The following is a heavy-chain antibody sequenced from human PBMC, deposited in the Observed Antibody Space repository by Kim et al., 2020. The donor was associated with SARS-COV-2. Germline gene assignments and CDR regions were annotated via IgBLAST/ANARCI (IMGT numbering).Heavy chain of an antibody. Sequence: ADSVKGRITISRDNSRNTLYLQMNSLRGEDTAVYYWSRAKGGAAGDFDYWGQGTLVTVSS. D-gene: IGHD6-13*01. J-gene: IGHJ4*02. V-gene: IGHV3-53*01. CDR3: SRAKGGAAGDFDY.